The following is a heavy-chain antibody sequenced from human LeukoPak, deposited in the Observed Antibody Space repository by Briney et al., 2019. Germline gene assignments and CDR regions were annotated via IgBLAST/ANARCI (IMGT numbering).Heavy chain of an antibody. CDR2: ISAYNGNT. V-gene: IGHV1-18*01. D-gene: IGHD3-3*01. Sequence: ASVKVSCKASGYTFTSYGISWVRQAPGQGLEWMGWISAYNGNTNYAQKLQGRVTMTTDTSTSTAYMELRSLRSDDTAVYYCARGYDFWSGYATAEYFQHWGQGTLVTVSS. J-gene: IGHJ1*01. CDR1: GYTFTSYG. CDR3: ARGYDFWSGYATAEYFQH.